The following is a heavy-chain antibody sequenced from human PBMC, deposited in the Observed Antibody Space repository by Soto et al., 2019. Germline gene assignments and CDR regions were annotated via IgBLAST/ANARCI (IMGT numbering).Heavy chain of an antibody. CDR2: IYYSGST. J-gene: IGHJ6*02. CDR1: GGSISSGDYY. Sequence: SETLSLTCTVSGGSISSGDYYWSWIRQPPGKGLEWIGCIYYSGSTYYNPSLKSRVTISVDTSKNQFSLKLSSVTAADTAVYYCAREYYDFWSGPPYYYGMDVWGQGTTVTVSS. CDR3: AREYYDFWSGPPYYYGMDV. V-gene: IGHV4-30-4*01. D-gene: IGHD3-3*01.